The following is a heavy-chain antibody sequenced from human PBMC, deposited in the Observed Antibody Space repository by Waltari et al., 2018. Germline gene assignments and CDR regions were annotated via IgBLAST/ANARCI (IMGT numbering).Heavy chain of an antibody. Sequence: QVHLQQWGAGLLKPSETLSLTCAVSGGSFNGYYWSWIRQPPGKGLEWIGQIYPSSRPYYNPSLQSRVTFSLDTSKNQFSLKLTSVTAADTAVYYCARHGGYCFDYWGQGSLVTVSS. J-gene: IGHJ4*02. CDR1: GGSFNGYY. D-gene: IGHD3-10*01. CDR2: IYPSSRP. V-gene: IGHV4-34*01. CDR3: ARHGGYCFDY.